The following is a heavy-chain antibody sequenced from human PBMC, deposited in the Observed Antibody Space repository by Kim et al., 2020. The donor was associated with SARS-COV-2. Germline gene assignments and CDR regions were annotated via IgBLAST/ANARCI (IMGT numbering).Heavy chain of an antibody. V-gene: IGHV7-4-1*02. D-gene: IGHD2-2*01. CDR1: GYTFTSYA. J-gene: IGHJ6*02. CDR2: INTNTGNP. Sequence: ASVKVSCKASGYTFTSYAMNWVRQAPGQGLEWMGWINTNTGNPTYAQGFTGRFVFSLDTSVSTAYLQISSLKAEDTAVYYCARMYCSSTSCLYYYYYGMDVWGQGTTVTVSS. CDR3: ARMYCSSTSCLYYYYYGMDV.